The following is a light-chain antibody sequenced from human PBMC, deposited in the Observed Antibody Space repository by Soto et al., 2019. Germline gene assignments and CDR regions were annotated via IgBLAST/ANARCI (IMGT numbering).Light chain of an antibody. CDR1: QSISSY. J-gene: IGKJ2*01. V-gene: IGKV3-11*01. CDR2: DAS. Sequence: EIVLTQSPATLSLSPGERATLSCRASQSISSYLAWYQQKPGQAPRLLIYDASNRATGIPARFSGSGSGTDFILTIRSLEPEDFAVYDCQQRSTWPPLFGQGTQLDVK. CDR3: QQRSTWPPL.